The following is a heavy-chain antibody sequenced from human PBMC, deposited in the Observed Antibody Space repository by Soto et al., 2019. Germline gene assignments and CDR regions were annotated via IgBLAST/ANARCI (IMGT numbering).Heavy chain of an antibody. V-gene: IGHV1-69*04. J-gene: IGHJ6*03. CDR3: ARDRDPKVVVPAASYYYYMDV. D-gene: IGHD2-2*01. CDR2: IIPILGIA. CDR1: GGTFSSYT. Sequence: ASVKVSCKASGGTFSSYTISWVRQAPGQGLEWMGRIIPILGIANYAQKFQGRVTITADKSTSTAYMELSSLRSEDTAVYYCARDRDPKVVVPAASYYYYMDVWGKGTTVTVSS.